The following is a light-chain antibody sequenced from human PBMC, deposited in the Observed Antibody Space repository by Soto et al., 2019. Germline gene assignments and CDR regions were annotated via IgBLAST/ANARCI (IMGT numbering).Light chain of an antibody. J-gene: IGKJ1*01. CDR2: DAA. Sequence: DIQMTQSPSTLSASVGDRVTITCRASQSISSWLAWYQQKPGKAPKLLISDAANLESGVPSRFIGSGSGTEFTLTISSLQPDDFATYYCQHYNSYSQAFGQGTTVEIK. CDR1: QSISSW. CDR3: QHYNSYSQA. V-gene: IGKV1-5*01.